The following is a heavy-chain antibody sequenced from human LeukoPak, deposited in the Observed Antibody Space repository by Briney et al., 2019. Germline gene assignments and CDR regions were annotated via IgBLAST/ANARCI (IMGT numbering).Heavy chain of an antibody. CDR1: GFTFRSYA. J-gene: IGHJ6*02. V-gene: IGHV3-53*01. D-gene: IGHD1-26*01. Sequence: GGSLRLSCTASGFTFRSYAMNWVRQAPGKGLEWVSVIYSGGSTYYADSVKGRFTISRDTSKNTLYLQMNSLRAEDTAVYYCARDLVGATNGMDVWGQGTTVTISS. CDR2: IYSGGST. CDR3: ARDLVGATNGMDV.